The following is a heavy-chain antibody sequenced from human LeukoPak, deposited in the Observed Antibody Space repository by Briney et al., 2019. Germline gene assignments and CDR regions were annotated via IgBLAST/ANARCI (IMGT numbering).Heavy chain of an antibody. V-gene: IGHV3-7*01. CDR3: ARDALNDFWSGYYPSGLGY. CDR1: GFTFSNYW. Sequence: PGGSLRLSCAASGFTFSNYWMSWVRQAPGKGLEWVANIKQDGSEKYYVDSVKGRFTISRENAKNSLYLQMNSLRAEDTAVYYCARDALNDFWSGYYPSGLGYWGQGTLVTISS. J-gene: IGHJ4*02. CDR2: IKQDGSEK. D-gene: IGHD3-3*01.